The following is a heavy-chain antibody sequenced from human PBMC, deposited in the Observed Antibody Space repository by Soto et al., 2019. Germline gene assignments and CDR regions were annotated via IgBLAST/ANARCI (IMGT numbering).Heavy chain of an antibody. CDR3: ARYTQNYYGMDV. D-gene: IGHD1-26*01. J-gene: IGHJ6*02. CDR2: IYYSGST. CDR1: GGSISSGDYS. V-gene: IGHV4-30-4*01. Sequence: QVQLQESGPGLVKPSQTLSLTCTVSGGSISSGDYSWSWFRQPPAKGLQWIGYIYYSGSTYYNPSLKSRVTISVDASKNQFSLKLSSVTSADTAVYYCARYTQNYYGMDVWGQGTTVTVSS.